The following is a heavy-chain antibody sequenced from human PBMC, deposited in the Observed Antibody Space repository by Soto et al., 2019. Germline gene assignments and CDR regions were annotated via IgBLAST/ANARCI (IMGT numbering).Heavy chain of an antibody. CDR1: GGSIRSSSYY. CDR3: ASWERPYYYYYMDV. CDR2: IYYSGST. V-gene: IGHV4-39*01. J-gene: IGHJ6*03. D-gene: IGHD1-26*01. Sequence: SETLSLTCTVSGGSIRSSSYYWGWIRQPPGKGLEWIGSIYYSGSTYYNPSLKSRVTISVDTSKNQFSLQLSSVTAADTAVYYCASWERPYYYYYMDVWGKGTTVTVSS.